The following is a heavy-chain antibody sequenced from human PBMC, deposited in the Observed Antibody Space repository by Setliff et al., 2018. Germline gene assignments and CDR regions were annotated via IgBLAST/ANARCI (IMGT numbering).Heavy chain of an antibody. Sequence: GGSLRLSCAASGFTFSDYYMSWIRQAPGKGLEWVSYISSSGSTIYYADSVKGRFTISRDNAKNSLYLQMNSLRAEDTAVYYCARSPRTYYYDSSGYYFAWYVDLWGRGTLVT. J-gene: IGHJ2*01. CDR3: ARSPRTYYYDSSGYYFAWYVDL. V-gene: IGHV3-11*04. CDR2: ISSSGSTI. D-gene: IGHD3-22*01. CDR1: GFTFSDYY.